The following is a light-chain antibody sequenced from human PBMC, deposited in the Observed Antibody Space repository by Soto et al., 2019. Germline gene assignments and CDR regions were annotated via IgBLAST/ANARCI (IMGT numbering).Light chain of an antibody. Sequence: DIQMTQSPSSLSASVGDRVTITCRASQSIGNYLNWYQQKPGKAPKLLVYAASSLQSGVPSRFSGSTSATDFTLTISSLQPEDFATYYCQQTYSTPRTFGQGTKLEIK. CDR2: AAS. CDR1: QSIGNY. CDR3: QQTYSTPRT. J-gene: IGKJ2*01. V-gene: IGKV1-39*01.